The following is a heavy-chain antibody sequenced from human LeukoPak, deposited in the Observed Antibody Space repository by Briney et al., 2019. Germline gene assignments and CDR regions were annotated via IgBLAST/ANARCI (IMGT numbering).Heavy chain of an antibody. CDR2: ISGSGGNT. CDR1: GFTFSSYA. Sequence: GSLRLSCAASGFTFSSYAMSWVRQAPGKGLEWVSTISGSGGNTYYADSVKGRFTISRDNSKNTLYLQMDSLRAEDTAVYSCAKAPQGVVTTTFYFDYWGQGTLVTVSS. J-gene: IGHJ4*02. D-gene: IGHD2-21*02. V-gene: IGHV3-23*01. CDR3: AKAPQGVVTTTFYFDY.